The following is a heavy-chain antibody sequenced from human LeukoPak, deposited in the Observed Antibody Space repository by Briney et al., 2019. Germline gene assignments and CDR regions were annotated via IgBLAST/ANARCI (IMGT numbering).Heavy chain of an antibody. CDR3: ARRSIAPSGAARYFDY. D-gene: IGHD2-15*01. CDR1: GDSVSSNSAT. CDR2: TYYRSKWSN. J-gene: IGHJ4*02. V-gene: IGHV6-1*01. Sequence: SQTLSLTCAISGDSVSSNSATWNWIRQSPSRGLEWLGRTYYRSKWSNDYAVSVKSRITINTDTSKNQFSLQLDSVTPEDKAVYYCARRSIAPSGAARYFDYWGQGTLVTVSS.